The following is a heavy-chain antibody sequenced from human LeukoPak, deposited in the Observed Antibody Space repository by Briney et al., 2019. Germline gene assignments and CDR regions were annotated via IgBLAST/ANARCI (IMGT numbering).Heavy chain of an antibody. D-gene: IGHD6-6*01. CDR3: ARDLKYSSSPGWYYYYGMDV. V-gene: IGHV3-53*01. Sequence: GGSLRLSCAASGFTVSSNYMSWVRQAPGKGLEWVSVIYSGGSTYYADSVKGRFTISRDNSKNTLYLQMNSLRAEDTAVYYCARDLKYSSSPGWYYYYGMDVWGQGTTVTVSS. CDR2: IYSGGST. CDR1: GFTVSSNY. J-gene: IGHJ6*02.